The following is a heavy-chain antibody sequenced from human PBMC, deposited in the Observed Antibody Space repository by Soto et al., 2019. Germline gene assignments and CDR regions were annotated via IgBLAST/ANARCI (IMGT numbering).Heavy chain of an antibody. CDR3: ARSNYYDSSGYYSEYFDY. D-gene: IGHD3-22*01. CDR2: IYPGDSDT. J-gene: IGHJ4*02. CDR1: GYSFTSYW. Sequence: PGESLKISCNGSGYSFTSYWIGWVRQMPGKGLEWMGIIYPGDSDTRYSPSFQGQVTISADKSISTAYLQWSSLKASDTAMYYCARSNYYDSSGYYSEYFDYWGQGTLVTSPQ. V-gene: IGHV5-51*01.